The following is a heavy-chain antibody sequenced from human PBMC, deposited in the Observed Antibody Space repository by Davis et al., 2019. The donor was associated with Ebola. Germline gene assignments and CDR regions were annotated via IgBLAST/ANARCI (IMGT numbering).Heavy chain of an antibody. D-gene: IGHD4-11*01. CDR2: IRSKANSYAT. CDR1: GFNFSGSS. Sequence: GESLKISCAGYGFNFSGSSIHWVRQASGKGLEWVGRIRSKANSYATAYAASVKGRFTISRDDSKNTAYLQMNSLKTEDTAVYYCTSTTVGGDYWGQGTLVTVSS. J-gene: IGHJ4*02. V-gene: IGHV3-73*01. CDR3: TSTTVGGDY.